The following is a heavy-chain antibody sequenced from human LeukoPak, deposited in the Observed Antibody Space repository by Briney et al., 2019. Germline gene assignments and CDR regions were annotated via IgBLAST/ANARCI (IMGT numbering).Heavy chain of an antibody. CDR2: INSDGSST. V-gene: IGHV3-74*01. J-gene: IGHJ4*02. CDR3: ARDGLYDFWSGYPDY. D-gene: IGHD3-3*01. Sequence: GGSLRLSCAASGFTFSSSWMHWVRQAPGKGLVWVSRINSDGSSTSYADSVKGRFTISRDNAKNTLYLQMNSLRAEDTAVYYCARDGLYDFWSGYPDYWGQGTLVTVSS. CDR1: GFTFSSSW.